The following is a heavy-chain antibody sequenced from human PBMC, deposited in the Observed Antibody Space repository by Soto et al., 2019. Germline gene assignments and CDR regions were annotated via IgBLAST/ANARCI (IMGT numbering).Heavy chain of an antibody. CDR2: TYYRSKWYN. CDR3: ARAGANTGWFGETHFED. D-gene: IGHD3-10*01. Sequence: SQPLSLPCAISGDSVSSNSAAWNWIRQSPSRGLEWLGRTYYRSKWYNDYAVSVKSRITINPDTSKNQFSLQLNSVTPEDTAVYYCARAGANTGWFGETHFEDWGQGTLVTVSS. V-gene: IGHV6-1*01. J-gene: IGHJ4*02. CDR1: GDSVSSNSAA.